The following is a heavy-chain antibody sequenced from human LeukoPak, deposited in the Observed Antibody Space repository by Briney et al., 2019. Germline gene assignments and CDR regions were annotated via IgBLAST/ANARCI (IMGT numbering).Heavy chain of an antibody. Sequence: QPGGSLRLSCAASGFTFSSYEMNWVRQAPGKGLEWVSYISSSSSTIYYADSVKGRFTISRDNAKNSLYLQMNSLRAEDTAFYYCAINGGGDSGYGNFDYWGQGTLVTVSS. CDR2: ISSSSSTI. J-gene: IGHJ4*02. V-gene: IGHV3-48*03. CDR1: GFTFSSYE. CDR3: AINGGGDSGYGNFDY. D-gene: IGHD5-12*01.